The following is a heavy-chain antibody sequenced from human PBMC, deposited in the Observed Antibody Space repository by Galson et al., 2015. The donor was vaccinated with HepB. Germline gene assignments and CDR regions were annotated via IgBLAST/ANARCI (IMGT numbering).Heavy chain of an antibody. CDR1: GFTFSSYS. CDR3: AREGVTTYRALDI. Sequence: SLRLSCAASGFTFSSYSMNWVRQAPGKGLEWVSYISSSSSTIYYADSVKGRFTISRDNAKNSLYLQMNSLRAEDTAVYYCAREGVTTYRALDIWGQGTMVTVSS. D-gene: IGHD4-11*01. J-gene: IGHJ3*02. CDR2: ISSSSSTI. V-gene: IGHV3-48*01.